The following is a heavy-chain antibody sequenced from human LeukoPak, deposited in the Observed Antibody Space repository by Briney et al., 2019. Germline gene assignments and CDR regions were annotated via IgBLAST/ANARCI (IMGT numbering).Heavy chain of an antibody. J-gene: IGHJ3*02. Sequence: GASVKVSCKASGYTFTSYGISWVRQAPGQGLEWMGWISAYNGNTNYAQKLQGRVTMTTDTSTSTAYMELRGLRSDDTAVYYCARAVWPDITMIVPGAFDIWGQGTMVTVSS. CDR3: ARAVWPDITMIVPGAFDI. CDR2: ISAYNGNT. D-gene: IGHD3-22*01. V-gene: IGHV1-18*01. CDR1: GYTFTSYG.